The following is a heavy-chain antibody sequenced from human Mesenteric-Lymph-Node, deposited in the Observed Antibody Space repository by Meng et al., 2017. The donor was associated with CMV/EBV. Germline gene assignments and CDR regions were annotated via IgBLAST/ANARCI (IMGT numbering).Heavy chain of an antibody. Sequence: GGSLRLSCAASGSTFSNYAMNWVRQAPGKGLEWVSSISSTSAYIYYADSVKGRFTVSRDNAKNTLYLQMNSLRADDTAVYSCARGGSTFGDFWGQGTLVTVSS. CDR2: ISSTSAYI. CDR1: GSTFSNYA. D-gene: IGHD2-2*01. CDR3: ARGGSTFGDF. J-gene: IGHJ4*02. V-gene: IGHV3-21*01.